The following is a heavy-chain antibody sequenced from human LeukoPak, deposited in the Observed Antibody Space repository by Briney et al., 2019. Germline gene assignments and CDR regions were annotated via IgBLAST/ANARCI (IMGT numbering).Heavy chain of an antibody. Sequence: GESLKISCKGSGYSFTSYWIGWVRQMPGKGLEWMGIIYPGDSDTRYSPSFQGQVTISADKSISTAYLQRSSLKASDTAMYYCARTTGTTWDAFDIWGQGTMVTVSS. V-gene: IGHV5-51*01. J-gene: IGHJ3*02. CDR1: GYSFTSYW. CDR3: ARTTGTTWDAFDI. D-gene: IGHD1-1*01. CDR2: IYPGDSDT.